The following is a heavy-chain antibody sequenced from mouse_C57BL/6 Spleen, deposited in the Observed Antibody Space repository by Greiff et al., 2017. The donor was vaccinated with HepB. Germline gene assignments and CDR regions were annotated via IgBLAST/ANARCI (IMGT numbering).Heavy chain of an antibody. D-gene: IGHD4-1*01. CDR3: ARDWDAMDY. Sequence: VQLQQPGAELVKPGASVKLSCKASGYTFTSYWMHWVKQRPGLGLEWIGRIDPNSGGTKYNEKFKSKATLTVDKSSSTAYMQLSSLTSEDSAVYYCARDWDAMDYWGQGTSVTVSS. CDR1: GYTFTSYW. CDR2: IDPNSGGT. V-gene: IGHV1-72*01. J-gene: IGHJ4*01.